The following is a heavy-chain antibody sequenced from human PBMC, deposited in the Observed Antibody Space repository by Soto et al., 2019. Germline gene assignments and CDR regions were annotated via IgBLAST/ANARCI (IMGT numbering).Heavy chain of an antibody. V-gene: IGHV1-3*01. CDR3: ARRNNSGPIDH. CDR1: GCIFTTHA. J-gene: IGHJ4*02. CDR2: INAGNGNT. Sequence: QVQLVQSGAEVKEPGASVKISCKASGCIFTTHAIHWIRQAPGQRLEWMGWINAGNGNTKYSERLQDRVTITRDTSASTAYLELSSLRSEDRAVYYCARRNNSGPIDHWGQGTLVIVSS. D-gene: IGHD3-22*01.